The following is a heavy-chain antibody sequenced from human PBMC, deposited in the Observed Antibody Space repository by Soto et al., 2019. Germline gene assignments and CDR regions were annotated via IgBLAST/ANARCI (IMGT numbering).Heavy chain of an antibody. CDR1: GGTFSSYA. J-gene: IGHJ3*02. CDR2: IIPIFGTA. V-gene: IGHV1-69*13. D-gene: IGHD3-22*01. Sequence: SVKVSCKASGGTFSSYAISWVRQAPGQGLEWMGGIIPIFGTANYAQKFQGRVTITADESTSTAYMELSSLRSEDTAVYYCATSYDSSGYDAFDIWGQGTMVTVSS. CDR3: ATSYDSSGYDAFDI.